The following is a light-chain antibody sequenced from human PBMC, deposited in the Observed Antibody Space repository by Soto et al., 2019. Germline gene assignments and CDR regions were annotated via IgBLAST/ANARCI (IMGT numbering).Light chain of an antibody. Sequence: EIVLTQSPATLSLSPGERATLSCRASQSVSSYLAWYQPKPGQAPRLLIYDASNRATGIPARFSGSGSGTDFTLTISSLEPEDFAVYYCQQRSNWPITFGQATRP. CDR2: DAS. V-gene: IGKV3-11*01. CDR3: QQRSNWPIT. CDR1: QSVSSY. J-gene: IGKJ5*01.